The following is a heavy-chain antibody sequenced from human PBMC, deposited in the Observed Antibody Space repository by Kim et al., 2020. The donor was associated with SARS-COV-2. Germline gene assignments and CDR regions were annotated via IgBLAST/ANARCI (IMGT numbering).Heavy chain of an antibody. CDR3: TKDPTYSNYGCYYYGMDV. V-gene: IGHV3-21*01. D-gene: IGHD4-4*01. CDR2: ISSSSSYI. Sequence: GGSLRLSCAASGFTFSSYSMNWVRQAPGKGLEWVSSISSSSSYIYYADSVKGRFTISRDNAKNSLYLQMNSLRAEDTAVYYCTKDPTYSNYGCYYYGMDVWGQGTTVTVSS. J-gene: IGHJ6*02. CDR1: GFTFSSYS.